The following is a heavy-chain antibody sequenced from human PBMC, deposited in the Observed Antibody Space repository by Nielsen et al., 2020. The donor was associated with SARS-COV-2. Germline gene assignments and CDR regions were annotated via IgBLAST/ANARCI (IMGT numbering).Heavy chain of an antibody. V-gene: IGHV3-21*01. CDR1: GFTFSSYS. J-gene: IGHJ4*02. D-gene: IGHD1-1*01. CDR3: AGEVPGTTGTELFDY. Sequence: GESLKIPCAASGFTFSSYSMNWVRQAPGKGLEWVSSISSSSSYIYYADSVKGRFTISRDNAKNSLYLQMNSLRAEDTAVYYCAGEVPGTTGTELFDYWGQGTLVTVSS. CDR2: ISSSSSYI.